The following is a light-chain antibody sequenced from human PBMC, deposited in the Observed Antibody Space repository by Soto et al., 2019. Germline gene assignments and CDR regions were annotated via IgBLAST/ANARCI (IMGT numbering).Light chain of an antibody. Sequence: DIQMTQSPSSVSASIGGRVSITCRASQGISTYLGWYQQKPGKAPKFLIYDASTLESGVPSRFSGSGSGTEFTLTITSLQPEDFATYYCQQYDNYPLTFGGGTKVDIK. CDR2: DAS. CDR1: QGISTY. J-gene: IGKJ4*01. V-gene: IGKV1-16*01. CDR3: QQYDNYPLT.